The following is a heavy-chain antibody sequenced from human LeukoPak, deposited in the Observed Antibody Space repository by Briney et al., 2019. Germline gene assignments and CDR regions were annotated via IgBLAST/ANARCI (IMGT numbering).Heavy chain of an antibody. Sequence: SETLSLTCTVSGGSISSYYWSWIRPPPGKGLEWIGYIYYSGSTNYNPSLKSRVTISVDTSKNQFSLKVNSVTAADTAVYYCARVFPGYSGSYTAPCYFDYWGQGTLVTVSS. V-gene: IGHV4-59*01. CDR3: ARVFPGYSGSYTAPCYFDY. CDR2: IYYSGST. CDR1: GGSISSYY. D-gene: IGHD1-26*01. J-gene: IGHJ4*02.